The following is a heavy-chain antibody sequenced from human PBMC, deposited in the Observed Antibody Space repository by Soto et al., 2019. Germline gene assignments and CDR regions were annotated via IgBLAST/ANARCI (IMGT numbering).Heavy chain of an antibody. D-gene: IGHD2-2*01. Sequence: PGGSLRLSCAASGFTFSSYSMNWVRQAPGKGLEWVSSISSSSSYIYYADSVKGRFTISRDNAKNSLYLQMNSLRAEDTAVYYCARVVPAAIPPYYYYYGMDVWGQGTTVTVSS. J-gene: IGHJ6*02. CDR3: ARVVPAAIPPYYYYYGMDV. CDR1: GFTFSSYS. V-gene: IGHV3-21*01. CDR2: ISSSSSYI.